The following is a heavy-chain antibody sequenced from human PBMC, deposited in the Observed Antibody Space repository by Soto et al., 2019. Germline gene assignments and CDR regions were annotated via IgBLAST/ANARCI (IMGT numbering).Heavy chain of an antibody. CDR2: ISADSGIT. V-gene: IGHV1-18*01. CDR3: ARVETDGMLSWFDP. Sequence: QVQLVQSGAEVKKPGASVKVSCKASGYTFTSHGIIWVRQAPGQGLEWMGWISADSGITNYAQSLQGRVTMPTDTATSTAFMELRSLRSDDTAVYYCARVETDGMLSWFDPWGQGTLVTVSS. J-gene: IGHJ5*02. D-gene: IGHD2-8*01. CDR1: GYTFTSHG.